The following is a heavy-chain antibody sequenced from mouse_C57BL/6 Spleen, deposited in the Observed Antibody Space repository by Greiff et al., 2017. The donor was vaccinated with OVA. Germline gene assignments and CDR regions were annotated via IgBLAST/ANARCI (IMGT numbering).Heavy chain of an antibody. CDR3: ARDGKPYYYAMDY. D-gene: IGHD2-1*01. CDR2: ISDGGSYT. Sequence: EVKLMESGGGLVKPGGSLKLSCAASGFTFSSYAMSWVRQTPEKRLEWVATISDGGSYTYYPDNVKGRFTISRDNAKHNLYLQMSHLKSEDTAMYYCARDGKPYYYAMDYWGQGTSVTVSS. CDR1: GFTFSSYA. V-gene: IGHV5-4*01. J-gene: IGHJ4*01.